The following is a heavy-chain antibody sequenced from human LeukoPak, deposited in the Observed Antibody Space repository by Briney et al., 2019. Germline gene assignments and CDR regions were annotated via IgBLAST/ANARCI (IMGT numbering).Heavy chain of an antibody. CDR2: VCAYNGKR. J-gene: IGHJ4*02. D-gene: IGHD6-25*01. V-gene: IGHV1-18*01. CDR1: VYTFTIYG. CDR3: ARGGPFDY. Sequence: ASVTVSYKPSVYTFTIYGISWLRQAPPQGREGVGLVCAYNGKRNYAQKLQAKGTITTDTSKSTAYMELSSLRSEDTAVYYCARGGPFDYWGQGTLVTVP.